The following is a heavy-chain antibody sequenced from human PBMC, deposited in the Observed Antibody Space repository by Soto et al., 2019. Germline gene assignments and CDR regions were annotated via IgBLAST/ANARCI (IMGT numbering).Heavy chain of an antibody. Sequence: EVQLVESGGGLVKPGGSLRLSCAASGFTFSSYSMNWVRQAPGKGLEWVSSISSSSSYIYYADSVKGRFTISRDNAKNSLYLQMNSLRAEDTAVYYCARVSPSKMATMGFFDYWGQGTLVTVSS. CDR3: ARVSPSKMATMGFFDY. D-gene: IGHD5-12*01. CDR2: ISSSSSYI. CDR1: GFTFSSYS. J-gene: IGHJ4*02. V-gene: IGHV3-21*01.